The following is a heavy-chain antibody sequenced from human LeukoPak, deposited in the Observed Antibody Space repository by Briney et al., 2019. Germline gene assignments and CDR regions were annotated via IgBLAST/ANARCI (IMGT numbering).Heavy chain of an antibody. CDR2: INTKSGRT. V-gene: IGHV1-2*02. D-gene: IGHD3-3*01. CDR1: GYSFTDYY. CDR3: ARADFVDAGPYLIGP. Sequence: ASVTVSCKTSGYSFTDYYIHWVRQAPGQGLEWMGWINTKSGRTSSARKFQGRVTMTRDPSITTVYMDMAWLTSDDTAIYFCARADFVDAGPYLIGPWGQGTLVTVSS. J-gene: IGHJ5*02.